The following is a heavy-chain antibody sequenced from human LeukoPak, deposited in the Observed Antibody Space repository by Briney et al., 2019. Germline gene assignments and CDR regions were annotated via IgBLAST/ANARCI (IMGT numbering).Heavy chain of an antibody. Sequence: GASVKVSCKTSGYSFTAHYIHWVRQAPGQALQWLAYIDCGAGDTNYAQPFQGRETVTRDKSINTAYLELSSLTFDDTAIYYCVRDPREPANDLDYWGRGTLVTVSS. CDR3: VRDPREPANDLDY. D-gene: IGHD1-1*01. V-gene: IGHV1-2*02. CDR2: IDCGAGDT. CDR1: GYSFTAHY. J-gene: IGHJ4*01.